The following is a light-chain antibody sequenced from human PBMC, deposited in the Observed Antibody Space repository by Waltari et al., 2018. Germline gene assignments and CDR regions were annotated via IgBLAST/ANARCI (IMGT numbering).Light chain of an antibody. V-gene: IGKV3-11*01. CDR1: QSVRSF. J-gene: IGKJ4*01. Sequence: EIVLTQSPATLSLSPGESATISCRASQSVRSFLAWYQQKPGQAPRLLIYDASNRATGIPVRFSGSGSGTDFTLTISSLEPEDFAVYYCQQRINWPLTFGGGTKVEIK. CDR3: QQRINWPLT. CDR2: DAS.